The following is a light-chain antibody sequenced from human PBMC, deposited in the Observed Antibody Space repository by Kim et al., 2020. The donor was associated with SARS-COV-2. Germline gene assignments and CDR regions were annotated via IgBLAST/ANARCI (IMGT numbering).Light chain of an antibody. CDR1: YSKVGAISD. CDR3: QSYDSLSGWV. V-gene: IGLV1-40*01. Sequence: GQSVTFHCTGNYSKVGAISDLHWYQPLPGTAPKLLSYAYTHRPSGVPDRFSGSKSGTSASLAIPGLQAEDEADYYCQSYDSLSGWVFGGGTQLTVL. CDR2: AYT. J-gene: IGLJ3*02.